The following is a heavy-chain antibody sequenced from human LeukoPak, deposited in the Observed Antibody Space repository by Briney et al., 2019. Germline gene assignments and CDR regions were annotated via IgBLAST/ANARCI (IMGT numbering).Heavy chain of an antibody. Sequence: SSETLSLTCTVSGGSISSYYWSWIRQPPGKGLEWIGYIYYSGSTNYNPSLKSRVTISVDTSKNQFSLKLSSVTAADTAVYYCAREGLGYGDYGFDPWGQGTLVTVSS. J-gene: IGHJ5*02. CDR2: IYYSGST. CDR1: GGSISSYY. CDR3: AREGLGYGDYGFDP. V-gene: IGHV4-59*01. D-gene: IGHD4-17*01.